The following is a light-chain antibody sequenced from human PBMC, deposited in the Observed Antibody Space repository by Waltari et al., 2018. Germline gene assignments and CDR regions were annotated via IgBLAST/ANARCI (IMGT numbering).Light chain of an antibody. Sequence: QSVLTQPPSVSAASGQKVTISCSGRSSNIGSNYVSWYQQLPGTAPQLLIYDNDKRPSGIPDRSSASKSGTSVTLGITGLQTGDEADYYCATWDSSRSEVVFGGGTKLTVL. CDR3: ATWDSSRSEVV. CDR1: SSNIGSNY. CDR2: DND. V-gene: IGLV1-51*01. J-gene: IGLJ3*02.